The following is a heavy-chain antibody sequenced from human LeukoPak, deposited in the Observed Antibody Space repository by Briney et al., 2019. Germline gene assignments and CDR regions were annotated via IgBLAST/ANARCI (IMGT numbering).Heavy chain of an antibody. V-gene: IGHV1-3*01. CDR3: VGGSLGY. CDR1: GYTFITSS. J-gene: IGHJ4*02. CDR2: ITVASGNT. Sequence: GASVKVSCKTLGYTFITSSIYWVRQAPGQRLEWLGWITVASGNTRYSENLQGRVTLTGDTSANTAYMELHNLKFEDTAVYYCVGGSLGYWGQGTLVTVSP.